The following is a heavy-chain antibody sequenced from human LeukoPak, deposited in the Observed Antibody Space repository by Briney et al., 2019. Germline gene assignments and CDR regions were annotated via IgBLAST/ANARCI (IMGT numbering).Heavy chain of an antibody. J-gene: IGHJ3*02. D-gene: IGHD1-26*01. Sequence: GGSLRLSCAASGFTFSSYDMSWVRQAPGKGLEWVSAISGSGGSTYYADSVKGRFTISRDNSKNTLYLQMSSLRAEDTAVYYCAKDWDDAFDIWGQGTMVTVSS. V-gene: IGHV3-23*01. CDR3: AKDWDDAFDI. CDR1: GFTFSSYD. CDR2: ISGSGGST.